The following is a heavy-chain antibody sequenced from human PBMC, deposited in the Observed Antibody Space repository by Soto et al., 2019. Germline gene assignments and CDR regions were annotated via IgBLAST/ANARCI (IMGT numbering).Heavy chain of an antibody. CDR2: IIPILGIA. J-gene: IGHJ4*02. CDR1: GGTFSSYT. Sequence: GASVKVSCKSSGGTFSSYTISWVRQAPGQGLEWMGRIIPILGIANYAQKFQGRVTITADKSTSTAYMELSSLRSEDTAVYYCARLYCSGGSCYYPYYFDYWGQGTLVTVSS. CDR3: ARLYCSGGSCYYPYYFDY. D-gene: IGHD2-15*01. V-gene: IGHV1-69*02.